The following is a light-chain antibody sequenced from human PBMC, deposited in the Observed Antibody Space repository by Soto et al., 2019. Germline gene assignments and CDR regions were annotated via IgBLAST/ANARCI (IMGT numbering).Light chain of an antibody. CDR1: HSVSSN. J-gene: IGKJ3*01. Sequence: EIAMTQFPATLSVSPGERATLSCRASHSVSSNLAWYQQKPGQAPRLLIYGASTRATGIPARFSGSGSGTEFTLRISSLQSEDFAVYYCQQHNNWPTFGPGTKVDIK. CDR3: QQHNNWPT. CDR2: GAS. V-gene: IGKV3-15*01.